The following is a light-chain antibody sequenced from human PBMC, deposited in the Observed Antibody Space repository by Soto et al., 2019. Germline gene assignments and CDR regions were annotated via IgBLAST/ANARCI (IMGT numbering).Light chain of an antibody. CDR3: QQYISFPHT. Sequence: DIQMTQSPSTLSASVGDRVTITCRASQNIISWLAWYQQKPGKAPKLLTYKASSLESGVPSRFSGSGSGTEFTLTINSLQPDDFATYDCQQYISFPHTFGQGTKLEIK. CDR1: QNIISW. CDR2: KAS. J-gene: IGKJ2*01. V-gene: IGKV1-5*03.